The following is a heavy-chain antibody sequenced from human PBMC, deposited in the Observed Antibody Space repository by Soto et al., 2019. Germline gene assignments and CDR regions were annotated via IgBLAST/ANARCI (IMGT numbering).Heavy chain of an antibody. D-gene: IGHD1-26*01. J-gene: IGHJ4*02. Sequence: ASLPVSCKVSGYPLTAFWIHWVRQAPGKGLEWRGGFDPEAGETIDAQKFQGRVTMTEDTSTDTAYMELSSLRSEDTAVFYCAGALIVGGTTLYDVWGRGTQDTVAS. CDR2: FDPEAGET. V-gene: IGHV1-24*01. CDR1: GYPLTAFW. CDR3: AGALIVGGTTLYDV.